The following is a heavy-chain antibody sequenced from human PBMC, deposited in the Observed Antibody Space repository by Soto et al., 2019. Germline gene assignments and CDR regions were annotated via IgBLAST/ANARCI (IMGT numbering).Heavy chain of an antibody. CDR2: IWHDGGNK. D-gene: IGHD3-16*01. J-gene: IGHJ4*02. Sequence: GGSLSLSCAASGFTFSSYGMHWVRQAPGKGLEWVAFIWHDGGNKFYAESVKGRFTISRDNSKNTLYLQMTSLSAEDTAMYYCARDGDVNTGFGKDYWGQGTLVTVSS. V-gene: IGHV3-33*01. CDR3: ARDGDVNTGFGKDY. CDR1: GFTFSSYG.